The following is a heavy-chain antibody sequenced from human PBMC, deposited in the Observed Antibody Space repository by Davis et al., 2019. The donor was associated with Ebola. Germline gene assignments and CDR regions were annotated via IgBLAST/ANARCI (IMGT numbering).Heavy chain of an antibody. D-gene: IGHD3-3*01. CDR2: INPNSGNT. J-gene: IGHJ6*04. CDR3: ARSGLSFGVVKYHYGMDV. V-gene: IGHV1-8*01. CDR1: GYTFTSHD. Sequence: AASVKVSCKASGYTFTSHDINWARQATGQGLEWVGWINPNSGNTGYARKFQGRVTMTRNTSINTAYMELNSLRAEDTAVYYCARSGLSFGVVKYHYGMDVWGKGTTVTVSS.